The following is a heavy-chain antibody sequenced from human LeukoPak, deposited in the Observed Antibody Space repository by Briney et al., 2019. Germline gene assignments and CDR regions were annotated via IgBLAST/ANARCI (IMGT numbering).Heavy chain of an antibody. CDR2: ISISGTTI. J-gene: IGHJ4*02. CDR1: GFTFNDYF. Sequence: KAGGSLRLSCTSSGFTFNDYFMSWIRQAPGKGLEWLSYISISGTTIYYADSVKGRFTISRDNAKNTLYLQMNNLRPEDTAVYYCARLLAYGSGAEAFDYWGQGALVTVSS. D-gene: IGHD3-10*01. CDR3: ARLLAYGSGAEAFDY. V-gene: IGHV3-11*04.